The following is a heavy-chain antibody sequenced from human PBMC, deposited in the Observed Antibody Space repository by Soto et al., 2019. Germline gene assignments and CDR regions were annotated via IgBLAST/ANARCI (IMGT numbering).Heavy chain of an antibody. CDR1: GGPISNYY. D-gene: IGHD5-18*01. Sequence: PSETLSLTCTVSGGPISNYYWSWIRQPPGRGLEWIGHIFYSGSTNYNPALKSRVTISVDTSKSQFSLKLSSVTAADTAVYYCAKDSGYNYGYFRWFDPWGQGTRVTVSS. CDR2: IFYSGST. CDR3: AKDSGYNYGYFRWFDP. V-gene: IGHV4-59*01. J-gene: IGHJ5*02.